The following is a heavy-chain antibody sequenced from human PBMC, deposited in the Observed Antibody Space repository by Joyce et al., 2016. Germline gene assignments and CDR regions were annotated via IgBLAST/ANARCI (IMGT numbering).Heavy chain of an antibody. D-gene: IGHD3-10*01. Sequence: QVQLQESGPGLVKPSETLSLTCSVSGGSISNYYWSWIRQPPGKGLEWIGYIQSTGHTNSNPSLKSRVTMSIDTPKNQVSLELSSVTAADTAVYYCAKYGAYYFDLWGRGALVTVSS. CDR2: IQSTGHT. CDR3: AKYGAYYFDL. CDR1: GGSISNYY. J-gene: IGHJ2*01. V-gene: IGHV4-59*01.